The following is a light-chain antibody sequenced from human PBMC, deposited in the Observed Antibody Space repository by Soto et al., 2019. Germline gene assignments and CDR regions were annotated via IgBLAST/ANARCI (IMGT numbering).Light chain of an antibody. V-gene: IGKV3-20*01. J-gene: IGKJ1*01. CDR3: QQYNNSLWT. CDR2: GAS. CDR1: QSVSSSY. Sequence: EIVLTQSPGTLSLSPXERATLSCRASQSVSSSYLAWYQQKPGQAPRPLIYGASSRATGIPDRFSGSGSGTDFTLTISRLEPEDFAVYYCQQYNNSLWTFGQGTKVDI.